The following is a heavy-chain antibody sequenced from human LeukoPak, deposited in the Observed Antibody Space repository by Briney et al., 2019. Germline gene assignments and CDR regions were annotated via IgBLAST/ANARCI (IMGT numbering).Heavy chain of an antibody. D-gene: IGHD1-26*01. V-gene: IGHV4-39*01. CDR3: ARQGGWGGAASLIEY. CDR2: MFYRGST. J-gene: IGHJ4*02. CDR1: GVSISTSTYY. Sequence: PSETLSLTCTVSGVSISTSTYYWAWIRQPSGKGLEWIGSMFYRGSTYYNPSLKSRVTISVDTSKNQFSLKLSSVTASDTAIFYCARQGGWGGAASLIEYWGQGTLVTVSS.